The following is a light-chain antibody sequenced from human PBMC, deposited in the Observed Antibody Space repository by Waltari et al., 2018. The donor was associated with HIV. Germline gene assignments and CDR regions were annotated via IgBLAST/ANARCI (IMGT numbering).Light chain of an antibody. J-gene: IGKJ4*01. CDR2: EAS. Sequence: VLTQSPDTLSLSPGERASLSCRASQTVPGNFLTWYQQNPGQTPRLLIYEASTRAADIPGMFSGSGAATDFTLTIARLEPEDFAVYYFQKYSNSVPLTFGGGTKVDI. V-gene: IGKV3-20*01. CDR3: QKYSNSVPLT. CDR1: QTVPGNF.